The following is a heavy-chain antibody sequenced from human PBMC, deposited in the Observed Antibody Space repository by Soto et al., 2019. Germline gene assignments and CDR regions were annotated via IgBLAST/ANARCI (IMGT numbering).Heavy chain of an antibody. CDR2: ISTYNGNT. CDR1: GYTFTNYG. J-gene: IGHJ6*03. CDR3: ARTTVTASYYYMDV. D-gene: IGHD4-17*01. V-gene: IGHV1-18*01. Sequence: GASVKVSCKASGYTFTNYGFTWVRQATGQGLEWMGWISTYNGNTKYAQKVQGRLTVTTDTSTSTANMELTSLRSDDTAVYYCARTTVTASYYYMDVWGKGTTVTVSS.